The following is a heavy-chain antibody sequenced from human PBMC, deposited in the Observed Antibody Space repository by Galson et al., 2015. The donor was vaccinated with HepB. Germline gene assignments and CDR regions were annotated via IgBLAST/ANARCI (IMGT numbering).Heavy chain of an antibody. CDR3: TTGPYYYASGTYSGMDV. Sequence: SLRLSCAASEFTFSNAWVSWVRQAPGKGLEWVGRIKSKADGGTTDYAEPVRDRFNISRDDSKNTLYLQMNSLKTEDTAVYYCTTGPYYYASGTYSGMDVWGQGTTVTVSS. CDR1: EFTFSNAW. D-gene: IGHD3-10*01. CDR2: IKSKADGGTT. J-gene: IGHJ6*02. V-gene: IGHV3-15*01.